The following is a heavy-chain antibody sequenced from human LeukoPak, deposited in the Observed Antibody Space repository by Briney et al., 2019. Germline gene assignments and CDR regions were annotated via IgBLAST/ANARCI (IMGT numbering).Heavy chain of an antibody. J-gene: IGHJ2*01. V-gene: IGHV4-59*01. CDR1: GGSIRSYY. D-gene: IGHD6-13*01. CDR3: ARVYYSNSYDYWYFDL. Sequence: SETLSLTCTVSGGSIRSYYWSWIRQPPGKGLEWIGYIYYSGSTNYNPSLKSRVTISVDTSKNQFSLKLSSVTAADTAVYYCARVYYSNSYDYWYFDLWGRGTLVTVSP. CDR2: IYYSGST.